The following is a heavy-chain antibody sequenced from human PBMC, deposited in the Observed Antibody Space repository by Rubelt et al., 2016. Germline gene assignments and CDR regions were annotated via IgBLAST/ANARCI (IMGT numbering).Heavy chain of an antibody. D-gene: IGHD6-19*01. CDR1: GGSISSNNYY. CDR2: IYYSGNT. V-gene: IGHV4-39*02. J-gene: IGHJ5*02. CDR3: ARVHRTTAVADL. Sequence: QLQLQESGPGLVKPSETLSLTCTVSGGSISSNNYYWGWIRQPPGKGLEWIGSIYYSGNTYYNPSLKSRVTISVDTSESPFSLKLSSVTAADTAVYYCARVHRTTAVADLWGQGTLVTVSS.